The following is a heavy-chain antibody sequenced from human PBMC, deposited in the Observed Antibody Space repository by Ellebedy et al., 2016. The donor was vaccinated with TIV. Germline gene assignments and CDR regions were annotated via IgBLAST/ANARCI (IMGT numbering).Heavy chain of an antibody. CDR2: IYPGDSNA. J-gene: IGHJ4*02. Sequence: GESLKISCKASGYSFTSYWIGWVRQMPGKGLEWMGGIYPGDSNAKYSPSFQGQVTISGDKSIRTAYLQRSSLKASDTAMYYCARLVSVSTHNFDYWGQGTLVTVSS. V-gene: IGHV5-51*01. D-gene: IGHD2/OR15-2a*01. CDR1: GYSFTSYW. CDR3: ARLVSVSTHNFDY.